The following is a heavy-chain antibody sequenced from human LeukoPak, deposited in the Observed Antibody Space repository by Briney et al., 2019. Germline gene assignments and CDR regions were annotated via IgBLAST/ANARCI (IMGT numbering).Heavy chain of an antibody. Sequence: PSETLSLTSTVSGVSVSDGRYYWTWIRQHPGKGLEWIGYKYYSGGAKNNPSLKTRLTISINTSKNQFSLQLSSVTAADTARYYCATPYCSGISCLDVFNMWGQGTRVTVSS. J-gene: IGHJ3*02. D-gene: IGHD2-2*01. CDR3: ATPYCSGISCLDVFNM. V-gene: IGHV4-31*03. CDR1: GVSVSDGRYY. CDR2: KYYSGGA.